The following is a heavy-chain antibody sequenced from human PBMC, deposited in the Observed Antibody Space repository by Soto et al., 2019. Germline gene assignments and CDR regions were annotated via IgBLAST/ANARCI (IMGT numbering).Heavy chain of an antibody. D-gene: IGHD4-17*01. V-gene: IGHV1-18*01. CDR1: GYPLPTSV. CDR3: ARRLYGDYDY. J-gene: IGHJ4*02. CDR2: ISTYNGNT. Sequence: QAQLVQSGAEVKEPGASVKVSCRASGYPLPTSVIPWVGQAPGQGLGWMGWISTYNGNTNYAQKLQDRVTLTTDTSTSTAYMGLRSLRSDDTAVYYCARRLYGDYDYWGQGTLVTVSS.